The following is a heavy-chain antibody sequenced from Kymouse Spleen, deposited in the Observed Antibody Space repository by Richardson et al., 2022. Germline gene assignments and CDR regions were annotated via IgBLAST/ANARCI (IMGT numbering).Heavy chain of an antibody. Sequence: EVQLVESGGGLVQPGGSLKLSCAASGFTFSGSAMHWVRQASGKGLEWVGRIRSKANSYATAYAASVKGRFTISRDDSKNTAYLQMNSLKTEDTAVYYCTPGYSSSWDYWGQGTLVTVSS. CDR3: TPGYSSSWDY. D-gene: IGHD6-13*01. V-gene: IGHV3-73*02. CDR2: IRSKANSYAT. CDR1: GFTFSGSA. J-gene: IGHJ4*02.